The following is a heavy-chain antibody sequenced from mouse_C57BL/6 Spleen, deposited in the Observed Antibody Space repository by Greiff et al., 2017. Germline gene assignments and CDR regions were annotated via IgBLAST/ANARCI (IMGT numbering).Heavy chain of an antibody. V-gene: IGHV1-61*01. CDR2: IYPSDSET. J-gene: IGHJ2*01. CDR1: GYTFTSYW. CDR3: ARGGTTIWYFDY. Sequence: QVQLQQPGAELVRPGSSVKLSCKASGYTFTSYWMDWVKQRPGQGLEWIGNIYPSDSETHYNQKFKDKATLTVDKSSSTAYMQLSSLTSEDSAVYYCARGGTTIWYFDYWGQGTTLTVSS. D-gene: IGHD2-12*01.